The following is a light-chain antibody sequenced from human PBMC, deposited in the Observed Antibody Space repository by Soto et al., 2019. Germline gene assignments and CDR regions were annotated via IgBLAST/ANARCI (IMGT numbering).Light chain of an antibody. CDR3: QQYNNWPPVT. J-gene: IGKJ5*01. Sequence: ERVMTQSPATLSLSPREKNTISCRANQIFSRDVACYQQKPGQSPRLLIYGESTRATGIPARFRGSGFGTEFTLTFSSLQSEDFAIYYCQQYNNWPPVTFGGGTRLEIK. V-gene: IGKV3-15*01. CDR2: GES. CDR1: QIFSRD.